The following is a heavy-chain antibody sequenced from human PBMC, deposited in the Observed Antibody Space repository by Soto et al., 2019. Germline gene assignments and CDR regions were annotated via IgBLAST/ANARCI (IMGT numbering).Heavy chain of an antibody. D-gene: IGHD3-22*01. CDR3: ARGRSSGYYKIYYFDY. CDR2: IWYDGSNK. CDR1: GFTFSSYG. Sequence: PGGSLRLSCAASGFTFSSYGMHWVRQAPGKGLEWVAVIWYDGSNKYYADSVKGRFTISRDNSKNTLYLQMNSLRAEDTAVYYCARGRSSGYYKIYYFDYWGQGTLVTVSS. J-gene: IGHJ4*02. V-gene: IGHV3-33*01.